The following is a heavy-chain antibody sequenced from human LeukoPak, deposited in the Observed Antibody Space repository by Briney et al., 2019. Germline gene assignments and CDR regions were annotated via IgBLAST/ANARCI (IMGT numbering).Heavy chain of an antibody. CDR2: ISSSSSTI. V-gene: IGHV3-48*01. CDR3: AREWAIVVLDY. D-gene: IGHD1-26*01. CDR1: GFTFSSYS. J-gene: IGHJ4*02. Sequence: PGGSLRLSCAASGFTFSSYSMNWVRQAPGKGLEWVSYISSSSSTIYYADSVKGRFTISRDNAKNSLYLQMNSLRAEDTAVYYCAREWAIVVLDYWGQGTLVTVSS.